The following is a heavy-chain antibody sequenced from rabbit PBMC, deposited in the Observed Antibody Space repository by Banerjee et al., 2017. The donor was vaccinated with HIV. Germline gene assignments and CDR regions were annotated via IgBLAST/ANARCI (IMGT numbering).Heavy chain of an antibody. CDR1: GFSFSSSYW. V-gene: IGHV1S43*01. CDR3: ARTPAYFTYNDYCYFNL. CDR2: IDTTSGST. J-gene: IGHJ4*01. D-gene: IGHD1-1*01. Sequence: QQQLEESGGGLVKPEGSLTLTCTASGFSFSSSYWMCWVRQAPGKGLELIACIDTTSGSTWYASWVNGRFTISRSTSPNTVDLKMTSLTVADTATYFCARTPAYFTYNDYCYFNLWGPGTLVTVS.